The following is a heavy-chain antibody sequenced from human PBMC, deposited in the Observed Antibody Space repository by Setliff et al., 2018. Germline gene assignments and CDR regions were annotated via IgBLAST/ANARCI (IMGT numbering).Heavy chain of an antibody. CDR1: LGSFTGYY. CDR2: IDGEGSVI. D-gene: IGHD7-27*01. V-gene: IGHV3-7*03. CDR3: ARDPTWGAFDI. Sequence: PSETLSLTCSLELGSFTGYYWTWVRQGPGKGLEWVAAIDGEGSVIYYLDSVKGRFTISRDNAKYSLYLQMNSLRVEDTAVYYCARDPTWGAFDIWGHGTMVTVSS. J-gene: IGHJ3*02.